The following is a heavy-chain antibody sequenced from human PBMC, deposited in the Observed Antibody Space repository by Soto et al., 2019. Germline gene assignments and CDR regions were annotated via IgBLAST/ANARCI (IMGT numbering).Heavy chain of an antibody. CDR3: ARGFDSGKFYAFES. CDR2: IYYSGTT. J-gene: IGHJ4*02. D-gene: IGHD1-26*01. V-gene: IGHV4-31*03. Sequence: SQPPSHDCTVFNASSMWVNYLRKWDRRHPGKGLEWIGYIYYSGTTAYNPSLKTRVTISPDTSKNQFSLNLSSVTAADTAVYYCARGFDSGKFYAFESWGRGTQVTVS. CDR1: NASSMWVNYL.